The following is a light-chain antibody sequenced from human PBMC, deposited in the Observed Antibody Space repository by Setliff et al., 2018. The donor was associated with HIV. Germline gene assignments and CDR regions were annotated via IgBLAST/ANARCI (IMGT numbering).Light chain of an antibody. CDR3: QVWDSSRDHPGVV. CDR2: YDD. J-gene: IGLJ2*01. V-gene: IGLV3-21*04. CDR1: NIGSKS. Sequence: SYELTQPPSVSVAPGKTATMTCGGYNIGSKSVHWYQQKPGQAPVLVIYYDDARPSGIPERFSGSNSGNTATLTISGVEAGDEADYYCQVWDSSRDHPGVVFGGGTK.